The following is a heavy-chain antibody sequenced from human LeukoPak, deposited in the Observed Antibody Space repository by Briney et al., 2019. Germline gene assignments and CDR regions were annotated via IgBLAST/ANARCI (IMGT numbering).Heavy chain of an antibody. V-gene: IGHV3-23*01. D-gene: IGHD3-10*01. Sequence: QPGGSLRLSCAVSGITLSNYGMSWVRQAPGKGLEWVAGLSDSGGSTNYADSVKGRFTVSRDNPKNTLYLQMNSLRAEDTAVYFCAKRGVVIRAVIIVGFHKEAYYFDYWGQGAWSPSPQ. J-gene: IGHJ4*02. CDR2: LSDSGGST. CDR3: AKRGVVIRAVIIVGFHKEAYYFDY. CDR1: GITLSNYG.